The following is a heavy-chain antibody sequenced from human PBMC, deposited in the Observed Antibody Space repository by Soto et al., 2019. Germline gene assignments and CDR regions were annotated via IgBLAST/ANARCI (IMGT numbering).Heavy chain of an antibody. CDR2: LYYSGNT. CDR3: ATRQGGSYNWFDP. Sequence: SSETLSLTCTVSGGSISRSSYSWAWIRQPPGKGLEWIGPLYYSGNTYYNPSLKSRVTISVDTSKNQFSLKLSSVTAADTAVYYCATRQGGSYNWFDPWGQGTLVTAPQ. CDR1: GGSISRSSYS. J-gene: IGHJ5*02. V-gene: IGHV4-39*01. D-gene: IGHD2-15*01.